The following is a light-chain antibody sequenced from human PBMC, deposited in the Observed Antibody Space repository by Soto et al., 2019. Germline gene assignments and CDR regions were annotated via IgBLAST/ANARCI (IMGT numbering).Light chain of an antibody. CDR2: GAS. CDR1: QSVSSSY. V-gene: IGKV3-20*01. J-gene: IGKJ1*01. Sequence: EIVLTQSPGTLSLSPGERATLSCRASQSVSSSYLARYQQKPGQAPRLLIYGASSRATGIPDRFSGSGSGTDFTLTISRLEPEDFAVYYCQQYNDWPRTFGQGTKVDIK. CDR3: QQYNDWPRT.